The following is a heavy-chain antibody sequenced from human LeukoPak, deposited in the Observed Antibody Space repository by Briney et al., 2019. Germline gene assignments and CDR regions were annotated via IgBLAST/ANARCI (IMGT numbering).Heavy chain of an antibody. J-gene: IGHJ4*02. D-gene: IGHD4-17*01. V-gene: IGHV3-53*01. CDR3: AKENGDYGDLFYFDY. CDR1: GFTVSSNY. CDR2: IYSGGST. Sequence: GGSLRLSCAASGFTVSSNYMSWVRQAPGKGLEWVSVIYSGGSTYYADSVKGRFTISRDNSKNTLYLQMNSLRAEDTAVYYCAKENGDYGDLFYFDYWGQGTLVTVSS.